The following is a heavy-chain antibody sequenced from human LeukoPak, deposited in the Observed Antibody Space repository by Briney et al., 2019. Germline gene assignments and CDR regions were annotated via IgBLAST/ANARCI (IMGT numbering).Heavy chain of an antibody. CDR3: ARDSAAGYYYYYGMDV. J-gene: IGHJ6*02. Sequence: ASVKVSCKASGYTFTSYGISWVRQAPGQGLEWMGWISAYNGNTNYAQKLQGRVTMTTDTSTSTAYMELRSLRSDDTAVYYCARDSAAGYYYYYGMDVWGQGTTVTASS. V-gene: IGHV1-18*01. CDR1: GYTFTSYG. D-gene: IGHD6-13*01. CDR2: ISAYNGNT.